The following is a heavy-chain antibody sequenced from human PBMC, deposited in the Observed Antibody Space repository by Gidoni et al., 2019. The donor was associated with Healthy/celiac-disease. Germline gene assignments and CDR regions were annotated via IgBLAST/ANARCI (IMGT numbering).Heavy chain of an antibody. CDR2: ISGSGGST. CDR3: ATNGTYSYY. D-gene: IGHD1-26*01. CDR1: GFTFSSYA. Sequence: EVQLLESGGGLVQPGGSLRLSCAASGFTFSSYAMSWVRQAPGKGLEWVSSISGSGGSTYYADSVKGRFTISRDNSKTTLYLQSNSLSAEDTAVYYCATNGTYSYYWGQGTLVTVSS. V-gene: IGHV3-23*01. J-gene: IGHJ4*02.